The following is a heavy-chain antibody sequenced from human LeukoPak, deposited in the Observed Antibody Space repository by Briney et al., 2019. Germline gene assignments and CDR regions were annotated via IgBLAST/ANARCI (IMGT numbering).Heavy chain of an antibody. CDR1: GGTFSSYA. V-gene: IGHV1-69*05. Sequence: SVKVSCKASGGTFSSYAISWVRQAPGQGLEWMGGIIPIFGTANYAQKFQGRVTITTDESTSTAYMELSSLRSEDTAVYYCARGPLWSGYSFNWFDPWGQGTLVTVSS. CDR2: IIPIFGTA. J-gene: IGHJ5*02. D-gene: IGHD3-3*01. CDR3: ARGPLWSGYSFNWFDP.